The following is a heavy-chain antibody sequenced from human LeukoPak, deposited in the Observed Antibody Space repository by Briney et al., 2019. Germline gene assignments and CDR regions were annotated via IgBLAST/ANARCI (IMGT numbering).Heavy chain of an antibody. J-gene: IGHJ4*02. V-gene: IGHV3-30*02. Sequence: PGGSLRLSCAASGFTFSSYGMHWVRQAPGKGLEWVAVIWYDGSNKYYADSVKGRFTISRDNSKNTLYLQMNSLRAEDTAVYYCAKDLERVSAAGTGVFVYWGQGTLVTVSS. CDR1: GFTFSSYG. CDR3: AKDLERVSAAGTGVFVY. CDR2: IWYDGSNK. D-gene: IGHD6-13*01.